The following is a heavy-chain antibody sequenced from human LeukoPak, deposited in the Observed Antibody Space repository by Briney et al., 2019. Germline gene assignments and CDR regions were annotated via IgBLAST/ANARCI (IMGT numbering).Heavy chain of an antibody. CDR1: GHTFTSHD. D-gene: IGHD2-8*01. CDR3: TREKDCADGICYED. Sequence: GASVKVSCKASGHTFTSHDINWVRQATGLGLEWLGWMSPKSGSTGYAQKFQGRVTMTRETSISTAYMELSSLRFDDTAVYFCTREKDCADGICYEDWGQGTLVTVSS. CDR2: MSPKSGST. J-gene: IGHJ4*02. V-gene: IGHV1-8*01.